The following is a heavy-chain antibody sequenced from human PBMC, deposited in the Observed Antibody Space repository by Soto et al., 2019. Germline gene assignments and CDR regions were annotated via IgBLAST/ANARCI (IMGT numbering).Heavy chain of an antibody. J-gene: IGHJ6*03. D-gene: IGHD1-26*01. CDR2: INHSGNT. Sequence: SETLSLTCAVYDGSFNSFSGHYWSWIRQPPGKGLKWIGEINHSGNTNYNPSLKSRVTISVDTSKNQFSLKLSSVTAADTAVYYCARTTSHYWYYMDVWGKATTVTVS. CDR3: ARTTSHYWYYMDV. V-gene: IGHV4-34*01. CDR1: DGSFNSFSGHY.